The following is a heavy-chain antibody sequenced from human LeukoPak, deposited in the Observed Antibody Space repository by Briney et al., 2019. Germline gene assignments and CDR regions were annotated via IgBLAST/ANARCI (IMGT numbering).Heavy chain of an antibody. V-gene: IGHV3-9*01. CDR3: AKDKGVVRVKGFDY. J-gene: IGHJ4*02. CDR2: ISWNSGSI. CDR1: GFTFDDYA. D-gene: IGHD3-10*01. Sequence: GRSLRLSCAASGFTFDDYAMHWVRQAPGKGLEWVSGISWNSGSIGYADSVKGRFTISRDNAKNSLYLQMNSLRAEDTALYYCAKDKGVVRVKGFDYWGQGTLVTVSS.